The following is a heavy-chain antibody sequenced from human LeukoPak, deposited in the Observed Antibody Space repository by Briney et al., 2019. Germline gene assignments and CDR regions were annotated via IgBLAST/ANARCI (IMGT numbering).Heavy chain of an antibody. CDR3: ARGSMVRGSYFDY. CDR2: INHNGST. CDR1: GGSFSGYC. J-gene: IGHJ4*02. V-gene: IGHV4-34*01. D-gene: IGHD3-10*01. Sequence: SSETLSLTCAVYGGSFSGYCWSWIRQPPGKGLEWIGEINHNGSTNYNPSLKSRVTISVNTSKNQFPLKLSSVTAADTAVYYCARGSMVRGSYFDYWGQRTLVTVSS.